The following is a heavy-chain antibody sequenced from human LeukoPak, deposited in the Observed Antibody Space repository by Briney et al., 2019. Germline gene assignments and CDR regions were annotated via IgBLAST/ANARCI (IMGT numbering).Heavy chain of an antibody. J-gene: IGHJ4*02. CDR3: ARGGQEWLVPSFDY. CDR1: GYSFTSYW. CDR2: IYPGDSYT. V-gene: IGHV5-51*01. D-gene: IGHD6-19*01. Sequence: GESLKISCKGSGYSFTSYWNGWVRQMPGKGLEWMGIIYPGDSYTRDSPSFQGEVTISADKSISTAYLQWSSLKASDTAMYYCARGGQEWLVPSFDYWGQGTLVTVSS.